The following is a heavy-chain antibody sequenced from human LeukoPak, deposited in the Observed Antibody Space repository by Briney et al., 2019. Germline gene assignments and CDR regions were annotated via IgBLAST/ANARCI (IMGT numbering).Heavy chain of an antibody. J-gene: IGHJ5*02. D-gene: IGHD4-23*01. CDR2: IYHSGST. CDR3: ARHGNADWFDP. CDR1: GYSISSGYY. Sequence: KPSETLSLTCAVSGYSISSGYYWGWIRQPPGKGLEWIGSIYHSGSTYYNPSLKSRVTTSVDTSKNQFSLKLSSVTAADTAVYYCARHGNADWFDPWGQGTLVTVSS. V-gene: IGHV4-38-2*01.